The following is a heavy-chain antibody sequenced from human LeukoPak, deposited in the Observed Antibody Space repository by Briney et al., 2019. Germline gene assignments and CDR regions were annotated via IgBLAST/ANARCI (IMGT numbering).Heavy chain of an antibody. V-gene: IGHV4-39*07. D-gene: IGHD2-15*01. CDR2: IYYSGST. J-gene: IGHJ4*02. CDR1: GGSISSSSYY. Sequence: SETLSLTCTVSGGSISSSSYYWGWIRQPPGKGLEWIGSIYYSGSTYYNPSLKSRVTISVDTSKNQFSLKLSSVTAADTAVHYCARSGDSGEAPYYFDYWGQGTLVTVSS. CDR3: ARSGDSGEAPYYFDY.